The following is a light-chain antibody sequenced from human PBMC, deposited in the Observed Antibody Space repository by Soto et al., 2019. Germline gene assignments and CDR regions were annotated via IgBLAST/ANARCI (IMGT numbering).Light chain of an antibody. Sequence: EIRMTQSPGTLSVSPGERATLSCRAAQGVTTNFAWYQQKSGQSPRLLIYDVSNRATGVPARFSGSGSETDFTLTISGLRSEDSAVSSCQQYNNWPFSFGQGTRLETK. J-gene: IGKJ5*01. CDR1: QGVTTN. CDR2: DVS. V-gene: IGKV3-15*01. CDR3: QQYNNWPFS.